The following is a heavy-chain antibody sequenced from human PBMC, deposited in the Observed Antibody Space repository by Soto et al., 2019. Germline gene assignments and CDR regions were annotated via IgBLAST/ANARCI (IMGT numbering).Heavy chain of an antibody. Sequence: QVQLVESGGGVVQPGRSLRLSCAASGFTFSSYGMHWVRQATGKGLEWVAVISYDGSNKYYADSVQGRFTISRDNSKNTLYLQMNSLRAEDTAVYYCVKTYKLGYCSGGSCYSPDYGMDVWGQGTTVTVSS. CDR2: ISYDGSNK. V-gene: IGHV3-30*18. D-gene: IGHD2-15*01. CDR1: GFTFSSYG. J-gene: IGHJ6*02. CDR3: VKTYKLGYCSGGSCYSPDYGMDV.